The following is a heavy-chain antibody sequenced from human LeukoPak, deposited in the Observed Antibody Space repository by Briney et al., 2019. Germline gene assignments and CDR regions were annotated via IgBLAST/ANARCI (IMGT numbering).Heavy chain of an antibody. CDR3: ARVGATEDYYYYMDV. CDR2: ISSSSSTI. J-gene: IGHJ6*03. CDR1: GLTLSSYA. V-gene: IGHV3-48*01. D-gene: IGHD1-26*01. Sequence: PGGSLRLSCAASGLTLSSYAMNWVRQAPGKGLEWVSYISSSSSTIYYADSVKGRFTISRDNAKNSQYLQMNSLRAEDTAVYYCARVGATEDYYYYMDVWGKGTTVTVSS.